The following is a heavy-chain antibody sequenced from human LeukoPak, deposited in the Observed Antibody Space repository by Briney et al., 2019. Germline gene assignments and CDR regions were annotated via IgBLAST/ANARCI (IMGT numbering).Heavy chain of an antibody. Sequence: ASVKVSCKASGYTFTSCGISWVRQAPGQGLEWMGWISAYNGNTNYAQKLQGRVTMTTDTSTSTAYMELRSLRSDDTAVYYCARLGDGYNYESWVDYWGQGTLVTVSS. V-gene: IGHV1-18*01. J-gene: IGHJ4*02. D-gene: IGHD5-24*01. CDR2: ISAYNGNT. CDR1: GYTFTSCG. CDR3: ARLGDGYNYESWVDY.